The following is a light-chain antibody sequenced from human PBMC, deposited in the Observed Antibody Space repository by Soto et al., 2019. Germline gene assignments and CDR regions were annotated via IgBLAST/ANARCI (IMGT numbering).Light chain of an antibody. CDR1: QDITSY. CDR3: QHCNYLPI. CDR2: DAS. V-gene: IGKV1-33*01. J-gene: IGKJ3*01. Sequence: DIQMTQSPSPLSASVGDRVTITCQASQDITSYLNWYQHKPGKAPKLLIYDASILEAGVPLRFSGSGSGTDFTLTISSLQPEDVATYYCQHCNYLPIFGPGTTVDFK.